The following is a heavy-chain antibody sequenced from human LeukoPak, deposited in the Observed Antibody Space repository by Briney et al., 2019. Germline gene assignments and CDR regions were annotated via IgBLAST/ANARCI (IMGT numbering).Heavy chain of an antibody. CDR3: AKDQGCCSGGSCYQHY. J-gene: IGHJ4*02. Sequence: PGGSLRLSCAASGFTFSSHAMSRVREAPGKGLEWVSAISGSGGSTYYADSVNGLFTISRENSKNSLYLQMNRLRAEDTVVYYCAKDQGCCSGGSCYQHYWGQGTLVTVSS. CDR2: ISGSGGST. V-gene: IGHV3-23*01. CDR1: GFTFSSHA. D-gene: IGHD2-15*01.